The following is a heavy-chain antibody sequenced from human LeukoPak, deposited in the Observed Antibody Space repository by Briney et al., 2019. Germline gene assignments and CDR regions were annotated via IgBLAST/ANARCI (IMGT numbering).Heavy chain of an antibody. D-gene: IGHD6-13*01. J-gene: IGHJ4*02. CDR2: IRYDGSNK. CDR3: AKALYSSSWYDGSSFDY. Sequence: PGGSLRLSCAASGFTFSSYGMHWVRQAPGKGLEWVAFIRYDGSNKYYADSVKGRFTISRDNSKNTLYLQMNSLRAEDTAVYYCAKALYSSSWYDGSSFDYWGQGTLVTVSS. CDR1: GFTFSSYG. V-gene: IGHV3-30*02.